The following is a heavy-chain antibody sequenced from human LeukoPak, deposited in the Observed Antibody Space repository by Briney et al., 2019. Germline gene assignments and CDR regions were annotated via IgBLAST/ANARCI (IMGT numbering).Heavy chain of an antibody. Sequence: GGSLRLSCAASGFTVSSNYMRWVRQAPGKGLEWVSVIYSGGSTYYADSVKGRFTISRDNSKNTLYLQMNSLRAEDTAVYYCASRFNVGYGGNGPLDYWGQGTLVTVSS. CDR3: ASRFNVGYGGNGPLDY. J-gene: IGHJ4*02. CDR2: IYSGGST. CDR1: GFTVSSNY. V-gene: IGHV3-66*01. D-gene: IGHD4-23*01.